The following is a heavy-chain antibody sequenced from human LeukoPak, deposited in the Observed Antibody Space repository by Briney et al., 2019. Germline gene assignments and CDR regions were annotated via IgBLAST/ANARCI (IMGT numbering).Heavy chain of an antibody. CDR3: VIMAGY. V-gene: IGHV4-39*01. Sequence: SETLSLTCTVSGDSIRSSNSYRGWIRQPPGKGLEWIGSMYYSGSSYHNPSLKSRVTISADTFKNQFSLKLTSVTAADTAVYYCVIMAGYWGQGTLVTVSS. CDR2: MYYSGSS. CDR1: GDSIRSSNSY. D-gene: IGHD3-10*01. J-gene: IGHJ4*02.